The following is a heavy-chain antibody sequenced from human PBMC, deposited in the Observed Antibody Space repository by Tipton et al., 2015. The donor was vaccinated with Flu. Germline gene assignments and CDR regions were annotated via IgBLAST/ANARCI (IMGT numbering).Heavy chain of an antibody. V-gene: IGHV4-59*01. D-gene: IGHD2-21*01. Sequence: TLSLTCTVSGGSIRGYYWNWIRQFPGKGLEWIGFVYYTGITNYKSSLKSRVTISTDTSTNQVSLKMNSVIAADTAVYYCARGPPGPSIRAYYLDIWGQGALVTVSS. J-gene: IGHJ4*02. CDR2: VYYTGIT. CDR3: ARGPPGPSIRAYYLDI. CDR1: GGSIRGYY.